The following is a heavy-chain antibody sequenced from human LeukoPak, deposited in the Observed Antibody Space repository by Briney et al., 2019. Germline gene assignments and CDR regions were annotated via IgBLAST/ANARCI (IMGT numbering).Heavy chain of an antibody. Sequence: PGGSLRLSCSASGFTVSSNYMSWVRQAPGKGLEWVSVIYSGGSTYYADSVKGRFTISRDNAKNSLYLQMNSLRAEDTAVYYCARATLLLLWFGELLTYYFDYWGQGTLVTVSS. CDR2: IYSGGST. D-gene: IGHD3-10*01. CDR3: ARATLLLLWFGELLTYYFDY. CDR1: GFTVSSNY. V-gene: IGHV3-66*01. J-gene: IGHJ4*02.